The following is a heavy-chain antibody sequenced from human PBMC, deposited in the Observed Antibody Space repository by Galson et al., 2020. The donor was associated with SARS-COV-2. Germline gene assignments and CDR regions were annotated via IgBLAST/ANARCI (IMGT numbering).Heavy chain of an antibody. D-gene: IGHD2-15*01. Sequence: ASVKVSCKASGYTFTSYGISWVRQAPGQGLEWMGWISAYNGNTNYAQKLQGRVTMTTDTSTSTAYMELRSLRSDDTAVYYCARDRYCSGGSCYGEPDYWGQGTLVTVSS. CDR2: ISAYNGNT. CDR1: GYTFTSYG. V-gene: IGHV1-18*01. CDR3: ARDRYCSGGSCYGEPDY. J-gene: IGHJ4*02.